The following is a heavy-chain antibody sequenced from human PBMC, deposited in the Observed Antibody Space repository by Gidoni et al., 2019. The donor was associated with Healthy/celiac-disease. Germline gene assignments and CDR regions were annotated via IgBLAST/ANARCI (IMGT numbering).Heavy chain of an antibody. CDR3: AAGIAAAGMSH. CDR2: ISSISSTI. V-gene: IGHV3-48*01. D-gene: IGHD6-13*01. J-gene: IGHJ4*02. Sequence: EVQLVESGGGLVQPGGSLRLSCAASGFTFSSYSMNWVRQAPGKGLEWVSYISSISSTIYYADSVKGRFTISRDNAKNSLYLQMNSLRAEDTAVYYCAAGIAAAGMSHWGQGTLVTVSS. CDR1: GFTFSSYS.